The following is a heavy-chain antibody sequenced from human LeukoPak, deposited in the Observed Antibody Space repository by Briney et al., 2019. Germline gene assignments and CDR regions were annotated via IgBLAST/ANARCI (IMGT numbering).Heavy chain of an antibody. CDR3: ARVGGWLQFNYYYYGMDV. D-gene: IGHD5-24*01. J-gene: IGHJ6*02. V-gene: IGHV1-8*02. Sequence: GASVKVSCKASGYTFTSYYMHWVRQATGQGLEWMGWMDPNSGNTGYAQKFQGRVTMTRNTSISTAYMELSSLRSEDTAVYYCARVGGWLQFNYYYYGMDVWGQGTTVTVSS. CDR1: GYTFTSYY. CDR2: MDPNSGNT.